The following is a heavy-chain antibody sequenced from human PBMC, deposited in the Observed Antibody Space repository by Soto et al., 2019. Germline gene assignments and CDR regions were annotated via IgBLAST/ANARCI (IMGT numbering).Heavy chain of an antibody. Sequence: PSEPMSLTCTVSGGSISSNSYYWGWIRQPPGRGLEWIGSVYYSGSTHDNPSLQSRVTISVDTSKNQFSLKLSSVTAADTAGDYRARHRTVGGYYYYCRMYVCGQATKVTVAS. CDR2: VYYSGST. CDR3: ARHRTVGGYYYYCRMYV. J-gene: IGHJ6*02. CDR1: GGSISSNSYY. V-gene: IGHV4-39*01. D-gene: IGHD3-16*01.